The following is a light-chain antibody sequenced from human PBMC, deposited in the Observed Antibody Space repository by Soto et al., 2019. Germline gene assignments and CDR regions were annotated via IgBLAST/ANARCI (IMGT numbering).Light chain of an antibody. CDR1: QGISNY. CDR2: AAA. CDR3: QKYDRAPPT. V-gene: IGKV1-27*01. Sequence: DIQMTQSPSSLSASVGDRVTITCRASQGISNYLAWYQQKSGEVPKLLIYAAATLQSGVPSRFSGSGSGTDFILTISSLQPEDVASYYCQKYDRAPPTFGPGTKVDIK. J-gene: IGKJ3*01.